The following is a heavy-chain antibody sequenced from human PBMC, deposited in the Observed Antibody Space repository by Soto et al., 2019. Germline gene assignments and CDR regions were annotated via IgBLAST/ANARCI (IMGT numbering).Heavy chain of an antibody. D-gene: IGHD6-19*01. J-gene: IGHJ5*02. V-gene: IGHV1-18*01. Sequence: GASVKVSCKASGYTFTSYGISWVRQAPGQGLEWMGWISAYNGNTNYAQKLQGRVTMTTDTSTSTAYTELRSLRSDDTAVYYCARGGYSSGWNNWFDPWGQGTLVTVSS. CDR2: ISAYNGNT. CDR3: ARGGYSSGWNNWFDP. CDR1: GYTFTSYG.